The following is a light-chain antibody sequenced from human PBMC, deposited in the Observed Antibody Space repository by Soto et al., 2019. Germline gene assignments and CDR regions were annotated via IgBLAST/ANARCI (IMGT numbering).Light chain of an antibody. CDR2: DTT. Sequence: QAVVTLEPSLTVSPGGTVTLTCGSSTGAVTNGHYPYWFRQKPGQAPRTLIYDTTNRHSWTPARFSGSLLGGKAALTLSGAQPEDEAEYYCLLSYNAPSVFGIGTKVTXL. CDR3: LLSYNAPSV. V-gene: IGLV7-46*01. CDR1: TGAVTNGHY. J-gene: IGLJ1*01.